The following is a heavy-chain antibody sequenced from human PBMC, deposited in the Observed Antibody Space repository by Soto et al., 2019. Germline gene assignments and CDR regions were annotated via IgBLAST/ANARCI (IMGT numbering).Heavy chain of an antibody. D-gene: IGHD6-6*01. CDR2: INHSGST. CDR3: ARGRMGIAARRALDY. Sequence: QVQLQQWGAGLLKPSETLSLTCAVYGGSFSGYYWSWIRQPPGKGLEWIGEINHSGSTNYNPSLKSRVTISVDTSKNQVSLKLSSVTAADTAVYYCARGRMGIAARRALDYWGQGTLVTVSS. V-gene: IGHV4-34*01. CDR1: GGSFSGYY. J-gene: IGHJ4*02.